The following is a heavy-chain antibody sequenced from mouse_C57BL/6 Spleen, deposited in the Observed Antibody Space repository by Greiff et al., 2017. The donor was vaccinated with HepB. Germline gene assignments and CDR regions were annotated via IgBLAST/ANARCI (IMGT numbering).Heavy chain of an antibody. CDR2: IYPGSGNT. D-gene: IGHD3-2*02. CDR1: GYTFTDYY. V-gene: IGHV1-76*01. CDR3: ARLAAQAPLFAY. J-gene: IGHJ3*01. Sequence: QVQLQQSGAELVRPGASVKLSCKASGYTFTDYYINWVKQRPGQGLEWIARIYPGSGNTYYNEKFKGKATLTAEKSSSTAYMQLSSLTSEDSAVYFCARLAAQAPLFAYWGQGTLVTVSA.